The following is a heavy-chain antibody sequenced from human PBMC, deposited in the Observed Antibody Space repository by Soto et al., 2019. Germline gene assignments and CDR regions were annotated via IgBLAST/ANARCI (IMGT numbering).Heavy chain of an antibody. CDR3: ARFTMLRGELSDHYYGIDV. J-gene: IGHJ6*02. Sequence: QVTLRESGPVLVKATETLTLTCTVSGFSLSDLDMSVAWIRQPPGKPLEWLAHIFATGDDYFSPSLRSRLTISTDTCRTQVVLTMTNLAPGDTATYYCARFTMLRGELSDHYYGIDVWGQGTTVTVSS. CDR1: GFSLSDLDMS. CDR2: IFATGDD. V-gene: IGHV2-26*01. D-gene: IGHD3-10*01.